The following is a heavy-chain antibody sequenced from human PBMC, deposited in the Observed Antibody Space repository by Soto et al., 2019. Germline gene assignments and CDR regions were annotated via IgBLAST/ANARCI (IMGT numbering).Heavy chain of an antibody. Sequence: EVRLLESGGGLVQPGGSLRLSCASSGFTFDNYAMSWVRQAPGKGLEWVSAIVGSDGSTYYADSAKGRFTISRDSSSKTVYLQMNGLRAEDTAVYYCARGRDSAWYGVGIWGQGTLVTVSS. CDR1: GFTFDNYA. V-gene: IGHV3-23*01. CDR2: IVGSDGST. D-gene: IGHD6-19*01. J-gene: IGHJ4*02. CDR3: ARGRDSAWYGVGI.